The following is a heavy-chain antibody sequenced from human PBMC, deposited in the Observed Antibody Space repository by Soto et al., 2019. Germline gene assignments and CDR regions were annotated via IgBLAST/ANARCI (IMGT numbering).Heavy chain of an antibody. J-gene: IGHJ4*02. V-gene: IGHV4-59*01. CDR3: ARGVGSSPPRY. CDR1: GGSISVYY. D-gene: IGHD1-26*01. CDR2: IYASGSP. Sequence: SETLSLTCTISGGSISVYYWSWVRQPPGHELEWIGYIYASGSPYYNPSLRSRVTISADTSKNQISLKLTSPTAAGTAVYYCARGVGSSPPRYWGRGTLVTVSS.